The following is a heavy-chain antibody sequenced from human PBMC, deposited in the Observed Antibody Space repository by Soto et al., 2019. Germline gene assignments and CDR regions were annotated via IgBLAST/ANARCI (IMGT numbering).Heavy chain of an antibody. CDR2: ISYDGSEK. V-gene: IGHV3-30*03. CDR3: ARDPVPRLGELTVSGYYYYYMDV. CDR1: GFTFSTFG. Sequence: GGSLRLSCAASGFTFSTFGMHWVRQAPGKGLEWVTIISYDGSEKYYADSVKGRFTISRDNSKNTLYLQMNSLTTEDSAVYYCARDPVPRLGELTVSGYYYYYMDVWGKGTTVTVSS. J-gene: IGHJ6*03. D-gene: IGHD3-16*01.